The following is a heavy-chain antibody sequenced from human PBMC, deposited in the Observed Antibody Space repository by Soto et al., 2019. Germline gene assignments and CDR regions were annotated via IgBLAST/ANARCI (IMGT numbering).Heavy chain of an antibody. CDR1: GYTFTGYY. Sequence: QAQLVQSGAEVKKPGASVKVSCKASGYTFTGYYMHWVRQAPGQGLEWIGWTNPNSGGTNYAQKFQGWVTMTRDTSISPAYMDVSRLRSDDTAGYYCARTYYYDCSGYPRDAFDIWGQGTIVTVSS. CDR3: ARTYYYDCSGYPRDAFDI. V-gene: IGHV1-2*04. J-gene: IGHJ3*02. D-gene: IGHD3-22*01. CDR2: TNPNSGGT.